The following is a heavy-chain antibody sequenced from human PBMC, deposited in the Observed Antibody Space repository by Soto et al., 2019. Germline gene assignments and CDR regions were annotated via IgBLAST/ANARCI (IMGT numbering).Heavy chain of an antibody. Sequence: EVQLLESGGGLVQPGGSLRLSCAASGFTFSSYAMSWVRQAPGKGLEWVSAISGSGGSTYYADSVKGRFTISRDNSKNTLYLQMNSLRAEDTAVYYCAKVGFYDFWSGYPLKHYGMDVWGQGTTVTVSS. CDR2: ISGSGGST. D-gene: IGHD3-3*01. CDR1: GFTFSSYA. J-gene: IGHJ6*02. CDR3: AKVGFYDFWSGYPLKHYGMDV. V-gene: IGHV3-23*01.